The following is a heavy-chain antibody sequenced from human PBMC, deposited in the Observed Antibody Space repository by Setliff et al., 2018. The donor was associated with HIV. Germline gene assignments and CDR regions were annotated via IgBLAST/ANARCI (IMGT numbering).Heavy chain of an antibody. D-gene: IGHD1-1*01. CDR3: ARNSQKGIQPLLLAS. J-gene: IGHJ4*02. V-gene: IGHV4-59*01. CDR2: IYYTGST. CDR1: GGSISTYF. Sequence: PSETLSLTCTVSGGSISTYFWSWVRQTPGKGLEWIGYIYYTGSTSYNPSFRSRVTISVDTSKNQFSLMLDSVTAADTAVYYCARNSQKGIQPLLLASGGPGTLVTV.